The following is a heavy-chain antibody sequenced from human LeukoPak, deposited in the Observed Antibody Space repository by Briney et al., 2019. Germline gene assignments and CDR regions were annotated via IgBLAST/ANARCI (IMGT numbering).Heavy chain of an antibody. CDR1: GFTFSSYF. Sequence: GGSLRLSCAASGFTFSSYFMNWVRHAPGKGLEWVSSIGSSSAYIYYADSVKGRFTISRDNAKNSLYLQMNSLRVEDTAVYYCATDPRPYCSGNSCYSADRFDFWGQGTLVTVSS. J-gene: IGHJ4*02. V-gene: IGHV3-21*01. CDR3: ATDPRPYCSGNSCYSADRFDF. CDR2: IGSSSAYI. D-gene: IGHD2-15*01.